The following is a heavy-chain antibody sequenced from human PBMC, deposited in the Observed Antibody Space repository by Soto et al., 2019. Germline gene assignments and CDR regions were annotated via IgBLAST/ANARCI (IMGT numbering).Heavy chain of an antibody. D-gene: IGHD2-15*01. Sequence: GVSMILSSAASEFNFRSYSRSWIRQEPGKGLEWVSAITRSTGNTYYADSVKGRFTISRDNFKNTLYLQMNSLRAEDTAVFYCAKGTRASCSGASCYPFDYWGQGTQVTVSS. CDR2: ITRSTGNT. CDR1: EFNFRSYS. V-gene: IGHV3-23*01. CDR3: AKGTRASCSGASCYPFDY. J-gene: IGHJ4*02.